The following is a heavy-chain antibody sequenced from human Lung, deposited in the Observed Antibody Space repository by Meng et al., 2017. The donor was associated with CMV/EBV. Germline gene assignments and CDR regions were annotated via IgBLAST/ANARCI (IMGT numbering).Heavy chain of an antibody. CDR2: VSPRSNYI. CDR1: FTFSSYS. J-gene: IGHJ4*02. Sequence: FTFSSYSMNWVRQAPGKGLEWVSSVSPRSNYINYADSVKGRFTISRDNAKNSLYLQMNSLRAKDTAVYHCARYRGVDFWSGYYSFDQWGQGTLVTVSS. V-gene: IGHV3-21*01. CDR3: ARYRGVDFWSGYYSFDQ. D-gene: IGHD3-3*01.